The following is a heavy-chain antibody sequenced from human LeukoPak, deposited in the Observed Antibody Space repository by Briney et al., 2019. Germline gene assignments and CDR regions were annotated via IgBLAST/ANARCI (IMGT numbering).Heavy chain of an antibody. J-gene: IGHJ4*02. CDR3: ARGLHFRVYDSSDYYPY. Sequence: QTGGSLRLSCAASGFTFSSYWMSWVRQAPGKGLEWVANIKQDGSEKYYVDSVKGRFTISRDNAKNSLYLQMNSLRAEDTAVYYCARGLHFRVYDSSDYYPYWGQGTLVTVSS. CDR2: IKQDGSEK. CDR1: GFTFSSYW. D-gene: IGHD3-22*01. V-gene: IGHV3-7*01.